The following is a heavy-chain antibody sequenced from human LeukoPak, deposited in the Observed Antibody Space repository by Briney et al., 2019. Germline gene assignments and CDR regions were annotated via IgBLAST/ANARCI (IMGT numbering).Heavy chain of an antibody. J-gene: IGHJ4*02. CDR3: ARDSRRGYSYDYDY. V-gene: IGHV1-18*01. Sequence: GASVKVSCKASGYTFSSYGVSWVRQAPGQGLEWMGWINTYNVNTNYAQKFQGRVTLTTDASTSTAYMELRSLRSDDTAVYYCARDSRRGYSYDYDYWGQGTLVTVSS. D-gene: IGHD5-18*01. CDR1: GYTFSSYG. CDR2: INTYNVNT.